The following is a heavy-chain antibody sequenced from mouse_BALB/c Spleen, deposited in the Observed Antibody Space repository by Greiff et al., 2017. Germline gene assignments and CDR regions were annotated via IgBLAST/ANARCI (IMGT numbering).Heavy chain of an antibody. Sequence: VQGVESGGGLVQPGGSRKLSCAASGFTFSSFGMHWVRQAPEKGLEWVAYISSGSSTIYYADTVKGRFTISRDNPKNTLFLQMTSLRSEDTAMYYCARSRYYRYDGYAMDYWGQGTSVTVSS. D-gene: IGHD2-14*01. CDR2: ISSGSSTI. CDR1: GFTFSSFG. J-gene: IGHJ4*01. CDR3: ARSRYYRYDGYAMDY. V-gene: IGHV5-17*02.